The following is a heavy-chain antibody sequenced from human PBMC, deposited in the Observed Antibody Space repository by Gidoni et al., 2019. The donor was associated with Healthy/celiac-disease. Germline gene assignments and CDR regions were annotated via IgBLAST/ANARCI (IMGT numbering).Heavy chain of an antibody. Sequence: QVQLQQWGAGLLKPSETLSLTCAVYGGSFSGYYWSWIRQPPGKGLEWIGEINHSGSTNYNPSLKSRVTISVDTSKNQFSLKLSSVTAADTAVYYCARGFLAAAGDYWGQGTLVTVSS. CDR3: ARGFLAAAGDY. V-gene: IGHV4-34*01. D-gene: IGHD6-13*01. J-gene: IGHJ4*02. CDR1: GGSFSGYY. CDR2: INHSGST.